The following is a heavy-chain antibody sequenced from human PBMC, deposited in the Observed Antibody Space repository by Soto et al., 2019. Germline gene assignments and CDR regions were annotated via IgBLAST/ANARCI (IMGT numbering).Heavy chain of an antibody. CDR2: ISPIFGTA. D-gene: IGHD5-18*01. J-gene: IGHJ3*02. CDR3: AGDATAMVTYDAFDI. V-gene: IGHV1-69*01. CDR1: GGTFSSYA. Sequence: QVQLVQSGAEVKKPGSSVKVSCTASGGTFSSYAISWVRQAPGQGLEWVGGISPIFGTANYAQKFQGRVTITADESTSTAYMELSSLRSEDTAVYYCAGDATAMVTYDAFDIWGQGTMVTVSS.